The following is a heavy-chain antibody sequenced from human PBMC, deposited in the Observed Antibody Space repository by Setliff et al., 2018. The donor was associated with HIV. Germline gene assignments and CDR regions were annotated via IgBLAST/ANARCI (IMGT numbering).Heavy chain of an antibody. J-gene: IGHJ5*02. CDR2: INHSGST. V-gene: IGHV4-34*01. CDR1: GGSFSGYY. D-gene: IGHD2-2*01. CDR3: ARSPGSRAAIGADRFDP. Sequence: SETLSLTCAVYGGSFSGYYWSWIRQPPGKGLEWIGEINHSGSTNYNPSLKSRVTISVDTSKNQFSLKLSSVTAADTAVYYCARSPGSRAAIGADRFDPWGQGTLVTVSS.